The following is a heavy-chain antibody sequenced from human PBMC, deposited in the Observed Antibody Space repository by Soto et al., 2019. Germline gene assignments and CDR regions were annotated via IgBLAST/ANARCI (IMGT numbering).Heavy chain of an antibody. CDR3: AREDRDRETGLVPAAIDGMDV. CDR1: GYKPSTWHNVTSYW. CDR2: IYPGDSDT. D-gene: IGHD2-2*01. Sequence: PGESLKISCKGSGYKPSTWHNVTSYWIAWVRQMPGEGLEWMGIIYPGDSDTRYSPSFQGQVTISADKSINTVYLQWSSLKASDTAMYYCAREDRDRETGLVPAAIDGMDVWGQGTTVTVSS. J-gene: IGHJ6*02. V-gene: IGHV5-51*01.